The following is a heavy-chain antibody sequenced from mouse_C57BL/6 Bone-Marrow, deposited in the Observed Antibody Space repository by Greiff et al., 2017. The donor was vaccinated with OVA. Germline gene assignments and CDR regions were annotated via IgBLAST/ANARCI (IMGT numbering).Heavy chain of an antibody. J-gene: IGHJ2*01. D-gene: IGHD2-3*01. CDR3: AREPDGYSYDY. CDR2: VYPYNGGT. Sequence: EVQLQQSGPVLVTPGPSVKISCKASGFTFTDYYMHWVKQSHGTSLEWIGLVYPYNGGTSYNQTFKGKATLTVDTSSSTAYMALNSLTSEDSAGDYCAREPDGYSYDYWGQGTTLSVSS. V-gene: IGHV1-36*01. CDR1: GFTFTDYY.